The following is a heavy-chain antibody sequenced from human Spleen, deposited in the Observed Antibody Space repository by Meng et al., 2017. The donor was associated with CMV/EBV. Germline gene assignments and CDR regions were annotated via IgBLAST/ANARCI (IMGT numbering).Heavy chain of an antibody. J-gene: IGHJ3*02. CDR1: GDSFPNHD. V-gene: IGHV1-8*01. Sequence: ASVKVSCKAPGDSFPNHDINWVRQAAGQGLEWMGWMNPNSGNTGYAQKFQGRVTMTRSTSINTAYMELYSLTSEDTAVYYCARDTRGQYSADDAFDIWGQGTMVTVSS. CDR3: ARDTRGQYSADDAFDI. CDR2: MNPNSGNT. D-gene: IGHD1-26*01.